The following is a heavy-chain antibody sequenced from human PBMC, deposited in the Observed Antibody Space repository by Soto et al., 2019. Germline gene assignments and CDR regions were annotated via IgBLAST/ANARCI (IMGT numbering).Heavy chain of an antibody. CDR3: ARSGNYRLDC. V-gene: IGHV3-48*01. Sequence: PGGSLRLSCAASGVSFSSHNMNWVRQAPGKGLEWIAYISTSGSSIYYADSVEGRFTISRDNAKSSLYLQMNSLRAEDTALYYCARSGNYRLDCWGQGTLVTVSS. D-gene: IGHD1-26*01. J-gene: IGHJ4*02. CDR2: ISTSGSSI. CDR1: GVSFSSHN.